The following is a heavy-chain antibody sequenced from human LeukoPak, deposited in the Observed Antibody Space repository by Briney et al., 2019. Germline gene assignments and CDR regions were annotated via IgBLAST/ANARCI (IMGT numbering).Heavy chain of an antibody. J-gene: IGHJ5*02. CDR2: ISSSGSTI. CDR3: ARVYSSGTYNWFDP. Sequence: GGSLRLSCAASGFTFSDYYMSWFRQAPGKGLEWVSYISSSGSTIYYADSVKGRFTISRDNAKNSLYLQMNSLRAEDTAVYYCARVYSSGTYNWFDPWGQGTLVTVSS. CDR1: GFTFSDYY. V-gene: IGHV3-11*01. D-gene: IGHD6-19*01.